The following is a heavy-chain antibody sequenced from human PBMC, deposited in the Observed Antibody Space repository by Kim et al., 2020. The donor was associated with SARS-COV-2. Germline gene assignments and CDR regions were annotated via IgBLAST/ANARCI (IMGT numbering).Heavy chain of an antibody. V-gene: IGHV3-11*05. CDR3: ARVLYGASSAYYFDY. CDR2: ISSSGSYT. J-gene: IGHJ4*02. CDR1: GFTFSDYY. D-gene: IGHD2-15*01. Sequence: GGSLRLSCAASGFTFSDYYMSWIRQAPGKGLEWVSYISSSGSYTMSADSVKGRFAISRDNAKNSLYLQMNSLRGEDTAVYFCARVLYGASSAYYFDYWGLGPLVTLP.